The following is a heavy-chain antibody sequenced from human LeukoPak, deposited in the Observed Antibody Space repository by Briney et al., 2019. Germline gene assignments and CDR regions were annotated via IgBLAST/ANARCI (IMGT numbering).Heavy chain of an antibody. CDR3: ARAYYYDSSGYSPHTDHYYYYYYMDV. J-gene: IGHJ6*03. CDR1: GYKFTNYG. D-gene: IGHD3-22*01. Sequence: GASVKVSCKASGYKFTNYGISWVRQAPGQGLEWMGWISPYNGNTIYAQKLQGRVTMTTDTSTSTAYMELRSLRSDDTAVYYCARAYYYDSSGYSPHTDHYYYYYYMDVWGKGTTVTVSS. CDR2: ISPYNGNT. V-gene: IGHV1-18*01.